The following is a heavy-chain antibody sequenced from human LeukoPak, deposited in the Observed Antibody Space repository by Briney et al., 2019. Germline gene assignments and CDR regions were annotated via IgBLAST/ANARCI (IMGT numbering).Heavy chain of an antibody. Sequence: GGSLGLSYAASGFTFSSYAMSWVRQAPGKGLEWVSAISGSGGSTYYADSVKGRFTISRDNSKNTLYLQMNSLRAEDTAVYYCAKDYDILTGLFDYWGQGTLVTVSS. V-gene: IGHV3-23*01. D-gene: IGHD3-9*01. CDR3: AKDYDILTGLFDY. CDR1: GFTFSSYA. CDR2: ISGSGGST. J-gene: IGHJ4*02.